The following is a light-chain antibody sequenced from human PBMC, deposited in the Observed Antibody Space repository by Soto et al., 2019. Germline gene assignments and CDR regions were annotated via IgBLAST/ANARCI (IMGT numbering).Light chain of an antibody. Sequence: DIVMTQSPDSLAVSLGERATIHCRSDQAVFYGSSNQHYLAWYQQKPGQPPRLLIYWASTRESGVPDRFSGSGSGTHFTLSINNLQAEDVAVYYCQQYNNWPLYTFGQGTKLEIK. J-gene: IGKJ2*01. CDR2: WAS. CDR3: QQYNNWPLYT. CDR1: QAVFYGSSNQHY. V-gene: IGKV4-1*01.